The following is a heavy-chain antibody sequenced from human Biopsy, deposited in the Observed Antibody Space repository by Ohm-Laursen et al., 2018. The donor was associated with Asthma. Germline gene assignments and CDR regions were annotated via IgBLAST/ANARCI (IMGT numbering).Heavy chain of an antibody. D-gene: IGHD5-12*01. J-gene: IGHJ4*02. CDR1: GFMLRSFG. CDR2: ISYDGNHK. Sequence: SLRLSCAASGFMLRSFGMHWVRQAPGKGLEWVAVISYDGNHKFYEDSVKGRFTISRDNSKNTLYLQMNSLRTEDTAVYYCAKRRGYSGHDNDYWGQGTLVIVSS. V-gene: IGHV3-30*18. CDR3: AKRRGYSGHDNDY.